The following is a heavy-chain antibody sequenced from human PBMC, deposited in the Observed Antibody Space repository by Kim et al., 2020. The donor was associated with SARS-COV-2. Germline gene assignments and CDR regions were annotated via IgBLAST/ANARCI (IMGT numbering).Heavy chain of an antibody. Sequence: SGVTISVDTSKNQYSLKLSSVTAADTAVYYCAREDYDYGWGKYRHNYFDYWGQGTLVTVSS. V-gene: IGHV4-39*07. D-gene: IGHD3-16*01. CDR3: AREDYDYGWGKYRHNYFDY. J-gene: IGHJ4*02.